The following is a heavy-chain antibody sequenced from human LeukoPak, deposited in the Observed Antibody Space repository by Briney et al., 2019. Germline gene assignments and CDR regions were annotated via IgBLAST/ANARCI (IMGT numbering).Heavy chain of an antibody. J-gene: IGHJ4*02. V-gene: IGHV4-34*01. CDR2: INHSGSA. D-gene: IGHD3-16*01. Sequence: PSETLSLTCAVYGGSFSGYYWSWIRQPPGKGLEWIGEINHSGSANYNPSLKSRDTISVDTSKNQFSLKLSSVTAADTAVYCCARAHRRGSALDYWGQGTLDTVCS. CDR1: GGSFSGYY. CDR3: ARAHRRGSALDY.